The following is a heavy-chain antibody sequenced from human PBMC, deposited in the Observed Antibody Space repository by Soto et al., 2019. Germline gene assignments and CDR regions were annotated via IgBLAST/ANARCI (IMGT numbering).Heavy chain of an antibody. Sequence: ASVKVSCKVSGYTLTELSMHWVRQAPGKGLEWMGGFDPEDGETIYAQKFQGRVTMTEDTSTDTAYMELSSLRSGDTAVYYCATRDGRPYYYYYYGMDVWGQGTTVTV. J-gene: IGHJ6*02. CDR3: ATRDGRPYYYYYYGMDV. CDR2: FDPEDGET. CDR1: GYTLTELS. V-gene: IGHV1-24*01. D-gene: IGHD6-6*01.